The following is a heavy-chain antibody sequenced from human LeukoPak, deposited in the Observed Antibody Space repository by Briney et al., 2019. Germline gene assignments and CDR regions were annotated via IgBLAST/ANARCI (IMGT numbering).Heavy chain of an antibody. CDR2: ISSSSSST. CDR3: ARVIGSYGDSAY. CDR1: GFTFSSFS. Sequence: GGSLRLSCAASGFTFSSFSMNWVRQAPGKGLEWISYISSSSSSTYYADSVEGRFTISRDKAKNSLYLQMNSLRAEDTAVYYCARVIGSYGDSAYWGQGTLVTVSS. V-gene: IGHV3-48*01. J-gene: IGHJ4*02. D-gene: IGHD4-17*01.